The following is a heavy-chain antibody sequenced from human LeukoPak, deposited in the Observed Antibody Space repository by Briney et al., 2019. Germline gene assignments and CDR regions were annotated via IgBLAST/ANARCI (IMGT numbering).Heavy chain of an antibody. J-gene: IGHJ6*03. CDR1: GFTFSSYA. CDR2: ISGSGGST. CDR3: AKEVGGGATTEFYYYYYMDV. D-gene: IGHD1-26*01. Sequence: GGSLRLSCAASGFTFSSYAMSWVRQAPGKGLEWVSGISGSGGSTYYADSVKGRFTISRDNSKNTLYLQMNSLRSEDTAIYYCAKEVGGGATTEFYYYYYMDVWGKGTTVTISS. V-gene: IGHV3-23*01.